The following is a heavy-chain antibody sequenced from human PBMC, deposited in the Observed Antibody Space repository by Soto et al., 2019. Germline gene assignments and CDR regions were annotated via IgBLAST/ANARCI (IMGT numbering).Heavy chain of an antibody. D-gene: IGHD4-4*01. CDR1: GFTFSNHG. V-gene: IGHV3-23*01. CDR2: ISGSGRKT. CDR3: EKYGLSDSPSVIDR. Sequence: GRSLRLSCAASGFTFSNHGMSWVRQAPGKGLDWVSGISGSGRKTYYADPVKGRFTVSRDNSKDTVFLQMNRLRAEDTAVYYCEKYGLSDSPSVIDRWGQGTMVTVAS. J-gene: IGHJ5*02.